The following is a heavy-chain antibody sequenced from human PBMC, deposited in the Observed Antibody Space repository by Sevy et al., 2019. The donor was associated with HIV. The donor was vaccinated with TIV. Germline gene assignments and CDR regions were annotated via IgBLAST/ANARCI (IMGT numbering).Heavy chain of an antibody. D-gene: IGHD6-25*01. Sequence: GGSLRLSCTASGFSFSIHSMHWVRQAPGKGLEWVSFILHDGSRQDYADSVKGRFFISRVNSKNTVYLEMSGLRPEDTATYYCARDSNVYDSGGSLDSWGQGTLVTVSS. CDR1: GFSFSIHS. CDR3: ARDSNVYDSGGSLDS. J-gene: IGHJ4*02. CDR2: ILHDGSRQ. V-gene: IGHV3-30*04.